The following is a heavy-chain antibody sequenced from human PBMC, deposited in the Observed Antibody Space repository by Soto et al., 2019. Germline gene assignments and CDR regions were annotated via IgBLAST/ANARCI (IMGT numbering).Heavy chain of an antibody. Sequence: SETLSLTCTVSGGSISSYYWSWIRQAPGKGLEWIGYIYYSGSTNYNPSLKSRVTISVDTSKNQFSLKLSSVTAADTAVYYCARLPDYYDSSGYYVDYWGQGTLVTVSS. D-gene: IGHD3-22*01. CDR1: GGSISSYY. J-gene: IGHJ4*02. CDR3: ARLPDYYDSSGYYVDY. V-gene: IGHV4-59*01. CDR2: IYYSGST.